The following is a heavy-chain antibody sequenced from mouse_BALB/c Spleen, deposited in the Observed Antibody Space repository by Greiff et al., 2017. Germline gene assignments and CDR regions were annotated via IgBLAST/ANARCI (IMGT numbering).Heavy chain of an antibody. V-gene: IGHV2-9*02. CDR3: ARGVIYYYGSSYDWFAY. CDR2: IWAGGST. CDR1: GFSLTSYG. Sequence: QVQLKESGPGLVAPSQSLSITCTVSGFSLTSYGVHWVRQPPGKGLEWLGVIWAGGSTNYNSALMSRLSISKDNSKSQVFLKMNSLQTDDTAMYYCARGVIYYYGSSYDWFAYWGQGTLVTVSA. D-gene: IGHD1-1*01. J-gene: IGHJ3*01.